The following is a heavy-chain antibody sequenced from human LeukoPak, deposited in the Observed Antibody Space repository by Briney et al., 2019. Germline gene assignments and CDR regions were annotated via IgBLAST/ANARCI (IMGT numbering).Heavy chain of an antibody. Sequence: SETLSLTXTVSGGSVNSYYWSWIRQLPGKGLEWTGYIYYSGSTNYSPSLQSRVTISLDMSKNQFSLQLRSVTAADTAVYYCARDRLEVLDYYFDYWGQGTLVTVSS. CDR1: GGSVNSYY. J-gene: IGHJ4*02. V-gene: IGHV4-59*02. CDR3: ARDRLEVLDYYFDY. D-gene: IGHD1-1*01. CDR2: IYYSGST.